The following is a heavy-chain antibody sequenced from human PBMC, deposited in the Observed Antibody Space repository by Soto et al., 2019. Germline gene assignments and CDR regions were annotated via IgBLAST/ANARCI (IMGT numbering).Heavy chain of an antibody. J-gene: IGHJ1*01. D-gene: IGHD6-19*01. V-gene: IGHV4-34*01. Sequence: SETLSLTCAVYGGSFSGYYWSWIRQPPGKGLEWIGEINHSGSTNYNPSLKSRVTISVDTSKNQFSLKLSSVTAADTAVYYCARTLAVAFFEYFQHWGQGTLVTVSS. CDR1: GGSFSGYY. CDR3: ARTLAVAFFEYFQH. CDR2: INHSGST.